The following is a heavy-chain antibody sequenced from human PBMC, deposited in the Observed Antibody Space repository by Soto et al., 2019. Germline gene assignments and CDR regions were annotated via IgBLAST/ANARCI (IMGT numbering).Heavy chain of an antibody. J-gene: IGHJ2*01. CDR3: ATERSHCTNGVCPRFEL. D-gene: IGHD2-8*01. CDR1: GFTFSSYW. Sequence: GGSLRLSCAASGFTFSSYWMSWVRQAPGKGLEWVANIKQDGSEKYYVDSVRGRFTISRDNAKNSLYLQMNSLRAEDTAVYYCATERSHCTNGVCPRFELWGRGTLVTVSS. CDR2: IKQDGSEK. V-gene: IGHV3-7*01.